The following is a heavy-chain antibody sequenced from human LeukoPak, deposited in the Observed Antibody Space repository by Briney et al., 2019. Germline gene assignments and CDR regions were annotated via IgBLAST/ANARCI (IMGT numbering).Heavy chain of an antibody. CDR2: ISAYNGNT. D-gene: IGHD3-22*01. V-gene: IGHV1-18*01. J-gene: IGHJ4*02. CDR3: ARDRVRTYYYDSSGYGDLDY. Sequence: ASVKVSCKASGYTFTSYGISWVRQAPGQGLEWMGWISAYNGNTNYAQKLQGRVTMTTDASTSTAYMELRSLRSDDTAVYYCARDRVRTYYYDSSGYGDLDYWGQGTLVTVSS. CDR1: GYTFTSYG.